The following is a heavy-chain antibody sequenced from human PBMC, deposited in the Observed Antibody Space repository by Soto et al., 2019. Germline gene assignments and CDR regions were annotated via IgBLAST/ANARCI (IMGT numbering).Heavy chain of an antibody. V-gene: IGHV3-7*01. Sequence: EVQLVESGGGLVQPGGSLRLSCAASGFTFSSYWMTWVRQAPGKGLEWVANIKQDGSEKYYVDSVKGRFTISRDNAKNSLYLQMNSLRADDTAVYYCARDRIEYCGGNCYPDFDLWGRGTLVTVSS. CDR3: ARDRIEYCGGNCYPDFDL. CDR1: GFTFSSYW. D-gene: IGHD2-21*02. CDR2: IKQDGSEK. J-gene: IGHJ2*01.